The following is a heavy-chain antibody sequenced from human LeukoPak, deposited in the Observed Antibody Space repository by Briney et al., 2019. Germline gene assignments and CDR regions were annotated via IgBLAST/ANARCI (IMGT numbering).Heavy chain of an antibody. CDR1: GYTFTSYY. J-gene: IGHJ4*02. V-gene: IGHV1-46*01. CDR3: ATMVLEYSSSSVVDY. CDR2: INPSGGST. D-gene: IGHD6-6*01. Sequence: GASVKVSCKASGYTFTSYYMHWVRQAPGQGLEWMGIINPSGGSTSYAQKFQGRVTMTRDMSTSTVYMELSSLRSEDTAVYYCATMVLEYSSSSVVDYWGQGTLVTVSS.